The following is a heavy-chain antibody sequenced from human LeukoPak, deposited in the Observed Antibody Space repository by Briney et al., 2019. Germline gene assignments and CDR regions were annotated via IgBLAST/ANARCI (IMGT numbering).Heavy chain of an antibody. CDR2: ISGSSYYI. CDR1: GFTFSSYS. J-gene: IGHJ3*02. Sequence: GGSLRLSCAASGFTFSSYSMNWVRQAPGKGLEWVSSISGSSYYIYYADSVKGRFTISRANAKNSLYLQMNSLRAEDTAVYYCARDRDVAPDAFDIWGQGTMVTVSS. V-gene: IGHV3-21*01. CDR3: ARDRDVAPDAFDI. D-gene: IGHD5-12*01.